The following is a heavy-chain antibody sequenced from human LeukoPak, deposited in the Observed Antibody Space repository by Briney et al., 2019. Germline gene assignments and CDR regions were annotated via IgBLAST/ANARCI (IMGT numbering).Heavy chain of an antibody. J-gene: IGHJ3*02. CDR1: GFTTFSKYS. CDR2: IKQGESER. D-gene: IGHD3-22*01. CDR3: ARGDNSAFDI. Sequence: GGSLRLSCGASGFTTFSKYSMNWVRQAPGKGLEWVASIKQGESERYYVDSVNGRFTISRDNAKNSLYLQMNSLRAEDTAVYYCARGDNSAFDIWGQGTMVTVSS. V-gene: IGHV3-7*04.